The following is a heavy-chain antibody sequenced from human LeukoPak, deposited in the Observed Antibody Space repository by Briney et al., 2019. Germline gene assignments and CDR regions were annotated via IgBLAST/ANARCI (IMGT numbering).Heavy chain of an antibody. CDR1: GGSISSGGYS. J-gene: IGHJ2*01. CDR3: AAESVTSHWYFDL. D-gene: IGHD5/OR15-5a*01. V-gene: IGHV4-30-2*01. Sequence: SQTLSLTCAVSGGSISSGGYSWSWIRQPPGTGLEWIGYIYHSGSTYYNPSLKSRVTISVDRSKNQFSLKLSSVTAADTAVYYCAAESVTSHWYFDLWGRGTLVTVSS. CDR2: IYHSGST.